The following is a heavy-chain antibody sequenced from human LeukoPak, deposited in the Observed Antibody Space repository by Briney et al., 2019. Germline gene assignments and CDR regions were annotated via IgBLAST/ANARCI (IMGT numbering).Heavy chain of an antibody. Sequence: ASVKVFCKASGYTFTSYGISWVRQAPGQGLEWMGWISAYNGNTNYAQKLQGRVTMTTDTSTSTAYMELRSLRSDDTAVYYCARSSSWEIYYYYGMDVWGQGTTVTVSS. CDR2: ISAYNGNT. CDR3: ARSSSWEIYYYYGMDV. V-gene: IGHV1-18*01. CDR1: GYTFTSYG. D-gene: IGHD6-13*01. J-gene: IGHJ6*02.